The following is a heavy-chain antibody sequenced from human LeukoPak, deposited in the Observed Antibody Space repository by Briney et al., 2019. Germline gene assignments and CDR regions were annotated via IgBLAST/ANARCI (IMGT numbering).Heavy chain of an antibody. Sequence: QPGGSLRLSCAASGFTFSSYAMSWVRQAPGKGLEWVSAISGSGGSTYYADSVKGRFTISRDNSKNTLYLQMNSLRAEDTAVYYCAGTITMVRGVTPNFDYWGQGTLVTVSS. CDR1: GFTFSSYA. CDR2: ISGSGGST. CDR3: AGTITMVRGVTPNFDY. J-gene: IGHJ4*02. V-gene: IGHV3-23*01. D-gene: IGHD3-10*01.